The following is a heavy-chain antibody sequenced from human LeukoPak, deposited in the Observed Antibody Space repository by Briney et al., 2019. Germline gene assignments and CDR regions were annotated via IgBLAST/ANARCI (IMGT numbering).Heavy chain of an antibody. V-gene: IGHV4-34*01. CDR2: INHSGST. CDR3: ARRIRASGFDY. CDR1: GGSFSGYY. Sequence: SETLPLTCAVYGGSFSGYYWSWIRQPPGKGLEWIGEINHSGSTNYNPSLKSRVTISVDTSKNQFSLKLSSVTAADTAVYYCARRIRASGFDYWGQGTLVTVSS. J-gene: IGHJ4*02. D-gene: IGHD1-26*01.